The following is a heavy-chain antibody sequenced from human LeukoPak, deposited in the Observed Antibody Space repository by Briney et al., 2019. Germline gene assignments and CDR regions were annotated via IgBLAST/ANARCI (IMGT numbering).Heavy chain of an antibody. CDR2: IKQDGSEK. V-gene: IGHV3-7*01. J-gene: IGHJ4*02. CDR1: GFTFSSYW. CDR3: ARDRAMVRGVILY. Sequence: QAGGSLRLSCAASGFTFSSYWMSWVRQAPGKGLEWVASIKQDGSEKYYVDSVKGRFTISRDNAKNSLYLQMNSLRAEDTAVYYCARDRAMVRGVILYWGQGTLVTVSS. D-gene: IGHD3-10*01.